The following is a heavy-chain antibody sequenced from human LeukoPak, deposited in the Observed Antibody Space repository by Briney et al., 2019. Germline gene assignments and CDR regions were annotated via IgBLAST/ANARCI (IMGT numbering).Heavy chain of an antibody. V-gene: IGHV3-30*04. Sequence: GGSLTLSCAVSGFTFSSYAMHWVRQAPGKGLEWVAAISYAGNKKYYADSGKGRFTISRDNSKNSLYLQMNSLRAEDTAVYYCARPHCSSTSCYFLSLSIGFDYWGQGTLVTVSS. CDR3: ARPHCSSTSCYFLSLSIGFDY. CDR1: GFTFSSYA. J-gene: IGHJ4*02. D-gene: IGHD2-2*01. CDR2: ISYAGNKK.